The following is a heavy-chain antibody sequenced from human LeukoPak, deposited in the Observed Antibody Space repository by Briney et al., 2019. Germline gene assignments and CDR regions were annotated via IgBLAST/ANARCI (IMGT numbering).Heavy chain of an antibody. CDR3: ARPLTRGGTYYV. J-gene: IGHJ4*02. D-gene: IGHD1-26*01. Sequence: SETLSLTCTVSGGSISNSYYYWGWTRQPPGEALEWIGSIYYSGTTYYKPSLKSRVTISVDTSKNQFSLRLSSVTAADTAVYYCARPLTRGGTYYVWGQGTLVTVSS. V-gene: IGHV4-39*01. CDR1: GGSISNSYYY. CDR2: IYYSGTT.